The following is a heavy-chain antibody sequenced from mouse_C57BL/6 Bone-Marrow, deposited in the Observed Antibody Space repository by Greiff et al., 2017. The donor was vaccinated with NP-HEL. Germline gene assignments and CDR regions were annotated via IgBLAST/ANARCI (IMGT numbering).Heavy chain of an antibody. CDR3: ARQGYYGSRYFDV. V-gene: IGHV5-6*02. D-gene: IGHD1-1*01. Sequence: DVKLVESGGDLVKPGGSLKLSCAASGFTFSSYGMSWVRQTPDKRLEWVATISSGGSYTYYPDSVKGRFTISRDNAKNTLYLQMSSLKSEDTAMYYCARQGYYGSRYFDVWGTGTTVTVSS. J-gene: IGHJ1*03. CDR2: ISSGGSYT. CDR1: GFTFSSYG.